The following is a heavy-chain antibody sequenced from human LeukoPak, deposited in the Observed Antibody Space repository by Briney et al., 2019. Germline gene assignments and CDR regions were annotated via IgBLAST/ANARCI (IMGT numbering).Heavy chain of an antibody. CDR1: GGSISSGDYY. CDR3: ASSRTGPGSVVTHPFDY. D-gene: IGHD4-23*01. V-gene: IGHV4-30-4*08. CDR2: IYYSGST. J-gene: IGHJ4*02. Sequence: SQTLSLTCTLSGGSISSGDYYWSWIRQPPGKGLEWIGYIYYSGSTYYNPSLKSRVTISVDTSKNQFSLKLSSVTAADTAVYYCASSRTGPGSVVTHPFDYWGQGTLVTVSS.